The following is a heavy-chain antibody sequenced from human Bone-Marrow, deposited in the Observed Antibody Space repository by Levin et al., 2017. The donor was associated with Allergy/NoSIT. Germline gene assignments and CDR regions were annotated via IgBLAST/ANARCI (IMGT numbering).Heavy chain of an antibody. D-gene: IGHD2-21*01. CDR2: VSHDGTHK. Sequence: LSLTCAASGFSFSRHSFYWVRQAPGKGLEWLAVVSHDGTHKYYAESVKGRFTISRDFVSNMVFLQMDGLRTDDTAVYSCARSIVASAIYGMDVWGQGTTVIVSS. J-gene: IGHJ6*02. V-gene: IGHV3-30*04. CDR1: GFSFSRHS. CDR3: ARSIVASAIYGMDV.